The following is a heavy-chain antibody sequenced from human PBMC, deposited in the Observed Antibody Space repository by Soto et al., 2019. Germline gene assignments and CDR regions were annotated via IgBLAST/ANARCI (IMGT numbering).Heavy chain of an antibody. D-gene: IGHD6-19*01. CDR2: INPSGGST. Sequence: AAVKVSCKASGYTFTSYYMHWVRQAPGQGLEWTGIINPSGGSTSYAQKFQGRVTMTRDTPTSTVYMELSSLRSEDTAVYYCARDLSSGWYFDYWGQGTMVAVSS. CDR1: GYTFTSYY. V-gene: IGHV1-46*01. CDR3: ARDLSSGWYFDY. J-gene: IGHJ4*02.